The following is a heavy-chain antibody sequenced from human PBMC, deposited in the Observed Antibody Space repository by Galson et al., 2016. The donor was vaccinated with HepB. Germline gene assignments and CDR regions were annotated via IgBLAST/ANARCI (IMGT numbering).Heavy chain of an antibody. CDR3: ATSSGWGAFDI. Sequence: QSGAEVKKPGESLKISCKDSGYSFTSNWVAWVRQMPGKGLEWMGIIYPADSDTRYSPSLQGQVTISADKSISTAYLQWDSLKASDTAIYYFATSSGWGAFDIWGQGTMVTVSS. V-gene: IGHV5-51*01. D-gene: IGHD6-19*01. CDR1: GYSFTSNW. J-gene: IGHJ3*02. CDR2: IYPADSDT.